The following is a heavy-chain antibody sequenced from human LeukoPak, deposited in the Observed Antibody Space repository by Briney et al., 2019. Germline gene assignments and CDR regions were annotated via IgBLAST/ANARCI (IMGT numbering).Heavy chain of an antibody. CDR3: ARDTKDY. D-gene: IGHD2-2*01. J-gene: IGHJ4*02. V-gene: IGHV3-48*01. CDR2: ISSSRRTI. CDR1: GFTFSSYS. Sequence: GGSLRLSCAASGFTFSSYSLNWVRQAPGKGLEWLSYISSSRRTIYYADSVKGRFTISRDNAKNSLFLQMNSLRAEDTAVYYCARDTKDYWGQGTLVTVSS.